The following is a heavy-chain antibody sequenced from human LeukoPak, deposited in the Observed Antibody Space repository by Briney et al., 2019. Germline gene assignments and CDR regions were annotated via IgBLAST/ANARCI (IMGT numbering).Heavy chain of an antibody. V-gene: IGHV4-61*02. Sequence: SQTLSLTCAVSGDSIGRGSYYWGWIRQPAGKAPEWIGRIFNTGSTSYNPSLKSRVTISVDTSKNQFSLNLRSVTAADTAVYYCARGICGYNYGCFDSWGQGTLVTVSS. D-gene: IGHD5-18*01. J-gene: IGHJ4*02. CDR1: GDSIGRGSYY. CDR2: IFNTGST. CDR3: ARGICGYNYGCFDS.